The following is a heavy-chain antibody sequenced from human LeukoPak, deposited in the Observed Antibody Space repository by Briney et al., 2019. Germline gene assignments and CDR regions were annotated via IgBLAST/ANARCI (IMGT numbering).Heavy chain of an antibody. D-gene: IGHD3-22*01. J-gene: IGHJ4*02. CDR1: GFTFSSYV. Sequence: GGSLRLSCAASGFTFSSYVMHWVRQAPGKGLEWVAIISYDGSNEYYADSVKGRFTISRDNAKNSLYLQMNSLRAEDTALYYCARHVVAVGFDYWGQGTLVTVSS. CDR2: ISYDGSNE. CDR3: ARHVVAVGFDY. V-gene: IGHV3-30*04.